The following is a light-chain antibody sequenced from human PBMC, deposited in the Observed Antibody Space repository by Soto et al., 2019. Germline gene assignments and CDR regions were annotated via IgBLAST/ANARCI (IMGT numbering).Light chain of an antibody. Sequence: EIVMTQSPATLSVSPGERATLSCRASQSVSSNLAWYQQKVGQAPRLLIYDASTRATGIPARFSGSGSGAEITLTISSLPSEDFAVYYCQQYKKWPRTFGQGTKVEIK. CDR3: QQYKKWPRT. CDR2: DAS. CDR1: QSVSSN. V-gene: IGKV3-15*01. J-gene: IGKJ1*01.